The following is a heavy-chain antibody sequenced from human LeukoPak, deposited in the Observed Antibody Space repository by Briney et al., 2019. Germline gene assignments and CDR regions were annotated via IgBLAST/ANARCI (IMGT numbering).Heavy chain of an antibody. CDR3: AVVTPWYLFDY. J-gene: IGHJ4*02. CDR2: IYHSGST. D-gene: IGHD4-23*01. Sequence: SETLSLTCTVSGYSISSGYYWGWIRQPPGKGLEWIGSIYHSGSTYYNPSLKSRVTMSVDTSKNQFSLKLSSVTAADTAVYYCAVVTPWYLFDYWGQGTLVTVSS. V-gene: IGHV4-38-2*02. CDR1: GYSISSGYY.